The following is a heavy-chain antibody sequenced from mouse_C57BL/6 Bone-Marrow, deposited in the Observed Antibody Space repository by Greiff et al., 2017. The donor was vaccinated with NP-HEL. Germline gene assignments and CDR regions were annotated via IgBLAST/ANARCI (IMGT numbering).Heavy chain of an antibody. J-gene: IGHJ4*01. CDR1: FFNIKNTY. CDR3: ARFYGSRRRAMDY. D-gene: IGHD1-1*01. CDR2: IDPANGNT. V-gene: IGHV14-3*01. Sequence: QPQQSVAALVIPFSSFPFSFTSSFFNIKNTYIHFFNHIPEQGLEWIGRIDPANGNTKYAPKFQGKATITADTSSNTAYLQLSSLTSEDTAIYYCARFYGSRRRAMDYWGQGTSVTVSS.